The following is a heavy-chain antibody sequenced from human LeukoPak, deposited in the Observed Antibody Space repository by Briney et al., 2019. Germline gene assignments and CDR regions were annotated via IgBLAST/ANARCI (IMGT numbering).Heavy chain of an antibody. Sequence: SGPTLVKPTQTLTLTCTFSGFSLSTSGVGVGWIRQPPGKALECLALIYWDDDKRYSPSLKSRITITKDTSKNQVVLTMTNMDPVDTATYYCAHASTTVTGFDYWGQGTLVTVSS. CDR2: IYWDDDK. V-gene: IGHV2-5*02. CDR3: AHASTTVTGFDY. J-gene: IGHJ4*02. D-gene: IGHD4-17*01. CDR1: GFSLSTSGVG.